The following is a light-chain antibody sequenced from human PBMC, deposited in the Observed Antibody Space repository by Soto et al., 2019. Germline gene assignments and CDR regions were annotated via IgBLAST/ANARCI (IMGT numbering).Light chain of an antibody. CDR1: QSVSNN. CDR2: HAS. CDR3: QQYNKSPLT. V-gene: IGKV3-15*01. J-gene: IGKJ4*01. Sequence: EIVMTQSPATLSVSPGERATLSCRASQSVSNNLAWYRQKPGQAPRLLIYHASTRATGIPARFSGSGSGTEFTLTISSLQSEDVAIYYWQQYNKSPLTFGGGTKVEIK.